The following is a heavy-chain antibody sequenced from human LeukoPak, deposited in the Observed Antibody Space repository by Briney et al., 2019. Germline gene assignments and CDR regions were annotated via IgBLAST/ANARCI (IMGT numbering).Heavy chain of an antibody. Sequence: GASVKVSCKASGYTFTSYGISWVRQAPGQGLEWMGWISVDSGNTNYAQKLQGRVTMTTDTSTSTAYMELRSLKSDDTAVYYCTRGAGWLIDYWGQGILVTVSS. CDR2: ISVDSGNT. D-gene: IGHD3-16*01. J-gene: IGHJ4*02. CDR1: GYTFTSYG. CDR3: TRGAGWLIDY. V-gene: IGHV1-18*01.